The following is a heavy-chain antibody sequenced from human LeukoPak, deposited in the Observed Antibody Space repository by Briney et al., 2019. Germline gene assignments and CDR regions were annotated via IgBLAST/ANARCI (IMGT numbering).Heavy chain of an antibody. V-gene: IGHV4-39*01. D-gene: IGHD3-22*01. J-gene: IGHJ3*01. Sequence: PSETLSLTCTVSGGSISSTSYFWGWIRQPPGKGLEWIGTIYYSGSTYYNPSLKSRVTMSVDTSRNQFSLKLSSVNAADTAAYYCAKAGVRYYDSSGLHAFDFWGQGTMVTVSS. CDR1: GGSISSTSYF. CDR3: AKAGVRYYDSSGLHAFDF. CDR2: IYYSGST.